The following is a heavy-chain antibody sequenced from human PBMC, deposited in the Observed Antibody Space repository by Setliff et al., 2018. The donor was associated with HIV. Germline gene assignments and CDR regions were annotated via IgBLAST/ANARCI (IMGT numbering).Heavy chain of an antibody. CDR1: GGTFSSQA. Sequence: EASVKVSCKASGGTFSSQAISGVRQAPGQGLEWMGGIIPIFGTANYAQKFQGRVTITADESTNTAYMELSSLRSEDTAVYYCASPQPQGANQLLWSFDSWGQGALVTVSS. CDR2: IIPIFGTA. V-gene: IGHV1-69*13. CDR3: ASPQPQGANQLLWSFDS. D-gene: IGHD2-2*01. J-gene: IGHJ4*02.